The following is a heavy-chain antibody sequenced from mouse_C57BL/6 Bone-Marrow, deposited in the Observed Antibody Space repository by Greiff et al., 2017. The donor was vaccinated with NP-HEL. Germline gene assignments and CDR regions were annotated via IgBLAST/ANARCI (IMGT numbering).Heavy chain of an antibody. D-gene: IGHD2-4*01. Sequence: QVQLLQSGAELARPGASVKLSCKASGYTFTSYGISWVKQRTGQGLEWIGEIYPRSGNTYYNEKFKGKATLTADKSSSTAYRELRSLTSEDSAVYFCARWGLRSPYYYAMDYWGQGTSVTVSS. CDR2: IYPRSGNT. CDR3: ARWGLRSPYYYAMDY. CDR1: GYTFTSYG. J-gene: IGHJ4*01. V-gene: IGHV1-81*01.